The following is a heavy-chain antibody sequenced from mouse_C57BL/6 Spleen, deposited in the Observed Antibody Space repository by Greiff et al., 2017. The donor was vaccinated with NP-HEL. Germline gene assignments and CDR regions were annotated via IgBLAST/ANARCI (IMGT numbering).Heavy chain of an antibody. CDR1: GYTFTSYN. V-gene: IGHV1-12*01. CDR2: IYPGNGDT. Sequence: QVQLKESGAELVRPGASVKMSCKASGYTFTSYNMHWVKQTPRQGLEWIGAIYPGNGDTSYNQKFKGKATLTVDKSSSTAYMQLSSLTSEDSAVYFCARSITTVVADYFDYWGQGTTLTVSS. D-gene: IGHD1-1*01. J-gene: IGHJ2*01. CDR3: ARSITTVVADYFDY.